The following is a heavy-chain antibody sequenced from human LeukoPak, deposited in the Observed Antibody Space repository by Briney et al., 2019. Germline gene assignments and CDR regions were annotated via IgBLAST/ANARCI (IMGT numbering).Heavy chain of an antibody. CDR3: TDLDGSGSYYNTPFDY. V-gene: IGHV3-15*01. CDR1: GFXFSNAW. J-gene: IGHJ4*02. D-gene: IGHD3-10*01. Sequence: PGGSLRLSCAASGFXFSNAWISWVRQAPGKGLEWVGRIKSKTDGGTTDYAAPVKGRFTISRDDSKNTLYLQMNSLKTEDTAVYYCTDLDGSGSYYNTPFDYWGQGTLVTVSS. CDR2: IKSKTDGGTT.